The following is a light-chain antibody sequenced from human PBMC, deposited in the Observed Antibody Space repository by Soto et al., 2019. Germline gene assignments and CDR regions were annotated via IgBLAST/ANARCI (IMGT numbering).Light chain of an antibody. Sequence: EIVLTQSPATLSSSPGERATLSCRASQTVSNKLAWYQHKPGQAPRLLIYDTSNRATGIPARFSGSGSGTDFTLTISRLEPEDFAVYYCHQRKSWPRTFGQGTKVESK. CDR3: HQRKSWPRT. J-gene: IGKJ1*01. V-gene: IGKV3-11*01. CDR1: QTVSNK. CDR2: DTS.